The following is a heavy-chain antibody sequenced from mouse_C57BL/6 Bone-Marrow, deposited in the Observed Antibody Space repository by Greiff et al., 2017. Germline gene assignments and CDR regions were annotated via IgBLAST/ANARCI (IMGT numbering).Heavy chain of an antibody. J-gene: IGHJ2*01. D-gene: IGHD1-1*01. CDR2: IDPETGGP. Sequence: QVQLQQSGAELVRPGASVTLSCKASGYTFPDYEMHWVKQTPVPGLEWIGAIDPETGGPAYNQKFKGTAILSTDQSSSTAYMELRSLTSEDSAVYYCTRGGEITTVVADYWGQGTTRTVSS. CDR3: TRGGEITTVVADY. V-gene: IGHV1-15*01. CDR1: GYTFPDYE.